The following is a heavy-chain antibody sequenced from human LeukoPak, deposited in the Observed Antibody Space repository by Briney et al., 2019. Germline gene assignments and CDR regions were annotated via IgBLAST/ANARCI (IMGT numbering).Heavy chain of an antibody. D-gene: IGHD6-13*01. J-gene: IGHJ3*02. Sequence: PSETLSLTCTVSGGSISSYYWSWIRQPPGKGLEWIGYIYYSGSTNYNPSLKSRVTISVDTSKNQFSLKLSSVTAADTAVYYCARYQQQLVRNAFDIWGQGTMVSVSS. CDR2: IYYSGST. CDR3: ARYQQQLVRNAFDI. CDR1: GGSISSYY. V-gene: IGHV4-59*01.